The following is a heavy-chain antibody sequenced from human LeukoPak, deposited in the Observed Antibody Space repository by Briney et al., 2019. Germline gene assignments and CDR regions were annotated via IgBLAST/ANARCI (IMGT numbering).Heavy chain of an antibody. Sequence: SETLSLTCTISGASISTYYWSWIRQPPGKGLEWLGHISYSGSTDYNPSLRSRVTISVDTSRNQFSLRLTSVTAADTAVYYCARGQGGNYYLNYFDYWGQGALVTVSS. D-gene: IGHD1-26*01. CDR3: ARGQGGNYYLNYFDY. V-gene: IGHV4-59*12. J-gene: IGHJ4*02. CDR2: ISYSGST. CDR1: GASISTYY.